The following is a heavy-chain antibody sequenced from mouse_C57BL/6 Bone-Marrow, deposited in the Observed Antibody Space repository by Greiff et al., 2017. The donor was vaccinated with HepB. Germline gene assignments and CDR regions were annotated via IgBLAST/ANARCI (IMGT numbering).Heavy chain of an antibody. Sequence: EVQGVESGGGLVQPGGSLKLSCAASGFTFSDYGMAWVRQAPRKGPEWVAFISNLAYSIYYADTVTGRFTISRENAKNTLYLEMSSLRSEDTAMYYCARGNWYYFDYWGQGTTLTVSS. D-gene: IGHD4-1*01. CDR1: GFTFSDYG. CDR2: ISNLAYSI. CDR3: ARGNWYYFDY. V-gene: IGHV5-15*01. J-gene: IGHJ2*01.